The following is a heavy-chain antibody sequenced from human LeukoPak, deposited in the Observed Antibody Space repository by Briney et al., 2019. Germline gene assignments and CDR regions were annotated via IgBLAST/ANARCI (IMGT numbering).Heavy chain of an antibody. CDR2: ISYDGSNK. CDR3: AKDSGYSGYDTFDY. D-gene: IGHD5-12*01. Sequence: GRSLRLSCAASGFTFSSYGMHWVRQAPGKGLEWVAVISYDGSNKYYADSVKGRFTIPRDNSKNTLYLQMNSLRAEDTAVYYCAKDSGYSGYDTFDYWGQGTLVTVSS. J-gene: IGHJ4*02. V-gene: IGHV3-30*18. CDR1: GFTFSSYG.